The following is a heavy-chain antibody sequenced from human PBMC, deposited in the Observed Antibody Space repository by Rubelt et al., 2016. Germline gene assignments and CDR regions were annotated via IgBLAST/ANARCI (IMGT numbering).Heavy chain of an antibody. V-gene: IGHV7-4-1*02. J-gene: IGHJ5*02. CDR3: ARGSYDSSGYPLNWFDP. CDR2: TNTGNP. Sequence: TNTGNPTYAQGFTGRFVFSLDTSVSTAYLQISSLKAEDTAVYYCARGSYDSSGYPLNWFDPWGQGTLVTVSS. D-gene: IGHD3-22*01.